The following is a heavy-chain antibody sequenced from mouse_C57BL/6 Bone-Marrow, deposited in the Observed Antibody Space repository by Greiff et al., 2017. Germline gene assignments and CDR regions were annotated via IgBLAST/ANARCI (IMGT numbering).Heavy chain of an antibody. Sequence: VKLVESGPGLVAPSQSLSITCTVSGFSLTSYAISWVRQPPGKGLEWLGVIWAGGGTNYNSALKFRLSISKDNSKSQVFLKMNSLQTDDTARYYCARNGGNSAWFAYWGQGTLVTVSA. CDR1: GFSLTSYA. D-gene: IGHD2-1*01. CDR2: IWAGGGT. CDR3: ARNGGNSAWFAY. V-gene: IGHV2-9-1*01. J-gene: IGHJ3*01.